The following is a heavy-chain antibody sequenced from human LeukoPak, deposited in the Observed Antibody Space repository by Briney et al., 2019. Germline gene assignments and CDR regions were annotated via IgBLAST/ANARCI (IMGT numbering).Heavy chain of an antibody. Sequence: PSETLSLTCTVSGGSISSYYWSWIRQPAGKGLEWIGRIYTSGSTNYNPSLKSRVTMSVDTSKNQFSLKLSSVTAADTAVYYCAGSAHRATLTREGWYFDLWGRGTLVTVSS. CDR1: GGSISSYY. CDR2: IYTSGST. D-gene: IGHD2-21*02. J-gene: IGHJ2*01. V-gene: IGHV4-4*07. CDR3: AGSAHRATLTREGWYFDL.